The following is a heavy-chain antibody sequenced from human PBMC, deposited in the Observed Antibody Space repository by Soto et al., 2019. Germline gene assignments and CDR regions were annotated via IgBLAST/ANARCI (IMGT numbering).Heavy chain of an antibody. CDR2: ISGSGGST. V-gene: IGHV3-23*01. CDR3: AKGITIFGVVTYSFDY. Sequence: VSLRLSCAASGFTFSSYAMSWVRQAPGKGLEWVSAISGSGGSTYYADSVKGRFTISRDNSKNTLYLQMNSLRAEDTAVYYCAKGITIFGVVTYSFDYWGQGTLVTVSS. CDR1: GFTFSSYA. J-gene: IGHJ4*02. D-gene: IGHD3-3*01.